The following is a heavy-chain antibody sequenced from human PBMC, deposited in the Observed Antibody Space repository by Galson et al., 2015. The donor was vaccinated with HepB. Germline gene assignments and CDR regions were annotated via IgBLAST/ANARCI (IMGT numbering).Heavy chain of an antibody. CDR3: ARVAGFGPNIAHWYFDL. D-gene: IGHD3-10*01. V-gene: IGHV3-30-3*01. J-gene: IGHJ2*01. Sequence: SLRLSCAASGFTFSSYAMHWVRQAPGKGLEWVAVISYDGSNKYYADSVKGRFTISRDNSKNTLYLQMNSLRAEDTAVYYCARVAGFGPNIAHWYFDLWGRGTLVTVSS. CDR1: GFTFSSYA. CDR2: ISYDGSNK.